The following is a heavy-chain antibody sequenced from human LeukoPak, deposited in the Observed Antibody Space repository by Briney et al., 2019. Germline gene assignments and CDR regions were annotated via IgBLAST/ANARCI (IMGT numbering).Heavy chain of an antibody. Sequence: GGSLTLSCSASGFPFSSYAIHWVCQAPGKGLEYVSAISRNGGSTYYADSVKGRFTISRDNSKNRVYLKMNSLRAEDTAVYFCASRRVNGWYDSWGQGTLVTVSS. J-gene: IGHJ5*01. D-gene: IGHD2-8*01. CDR1: GFPFSSYA. CDR2: ISRNGGST. V-gene: IGHV3-64D*06. CDR3: ASRRVNGWYDS.